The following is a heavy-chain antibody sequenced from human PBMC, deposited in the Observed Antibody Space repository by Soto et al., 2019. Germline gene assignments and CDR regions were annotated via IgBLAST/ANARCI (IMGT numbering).Heavy chain of an antibody. CDR3: ESIIVGATREGY. CDR2: ISSSSSYT. D-gene: IGHD1-26*01. V-gene: IGHV3-11*06. Sequence: GGSLRLSCAASGFTFSDYYMSWIRQAPGKGLEWVSYISSSSSYTNYADSVKGRFTISRDNAKKSLYLQMNSLRAEDTAVYYCESIIVGATREGYWGQGTLVTVSS. J-gene: IGHJ4*02. CDR1: GFTFSDYY.